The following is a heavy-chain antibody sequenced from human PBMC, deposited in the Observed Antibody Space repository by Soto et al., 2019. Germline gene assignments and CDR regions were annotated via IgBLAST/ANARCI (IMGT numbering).Heavy chain of an antibody. D-gene: IGHD3-16*01. V-gene: IGHV4-59*01. CDR2: IHYSGSA. CDR1: GGSISTYY. CDR3: ARGSRTYYYMAV. Sequence: QVQLQESGPGLVRPSETLSLTCAVSGGSISTYYWTWIRQLPGKGLEWIGNIHYSGSASYNPSLKSRVTISLDSSKNQFSLKLSSVTAADTAVYYCARGSRTYYYMAVWGKGTTVTVSS. J-gene: IGHJ6*03.